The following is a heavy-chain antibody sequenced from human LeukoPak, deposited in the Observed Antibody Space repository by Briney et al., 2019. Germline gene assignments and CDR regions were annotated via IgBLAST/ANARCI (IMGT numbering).Heavy chain of an antibody. J-gene: IGHJ5*02. CDR3: ARAITMIVVVSWFDP. CDR1: GGSFSGYY. D-gene: IGHD3-22*01. V-gene: IGHV4-34*01. Sequence: PSETLSLTCAVYGGSFSGYYWSWIRQPPGKGLEWIGEINHSGSTNYNPSLKSRVTISVDTSKNQFSLKLSSVTAVDTAVYYCARAITMIVVVSWFDPWGQGTLVTVSS. CDR2: INHSGST.